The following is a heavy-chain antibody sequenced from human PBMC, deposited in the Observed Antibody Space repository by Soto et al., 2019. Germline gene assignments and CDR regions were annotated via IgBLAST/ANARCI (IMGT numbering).Heavy chain of an antibody. V-gene: IGHV1-18*01. J-gene: IGHJ5*02. CDR3: ASEGGVQARFDP. Sequence: QVQLVQSGAEVKKPGASVQVSCKASGYTFTSYGISWVRQAPGQGLEWMGWISAYNGNTNYAQKLQGRVTMTTDTSTSTGYMALRGLRSDDTAVYYCASEGGVQARFDPWGQGTLVTVSS. D-gene: IGHD2-8*01. CDR2: ISAYNGNT. CDR1: GYTFTSYG.